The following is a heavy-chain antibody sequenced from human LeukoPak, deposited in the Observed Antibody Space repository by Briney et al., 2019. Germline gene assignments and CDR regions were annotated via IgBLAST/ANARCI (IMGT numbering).Heavy chain of an antibody. D-gene: IGHD3-10*01. V-gene: IGHV3-23*01. CDR2: ISGSGDST. CDR1: GFTFSSYG. CDR3: AKDRGIISDY. Sequence: GRSLRLSCAASGFTFSSYGMSWVRQAPGKGLEWVSAISGSGDSTYYADSVKGRFTISRDNSKNTLCLQMNSLRAEDTAVYYCAKDRGIISDYWGQGTLVTVSS. J-gene: IGHJ4*02.